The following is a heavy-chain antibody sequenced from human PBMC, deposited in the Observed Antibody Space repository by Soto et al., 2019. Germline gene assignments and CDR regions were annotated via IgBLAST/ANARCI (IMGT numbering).Heavy chain of an antibody. CDR2: ISHTGST. CDR1: GGSISSTAYY. CDR3: ATESRFGVCFNS. J-gene: IGHJ5*02. V-gene: IGHV4-31*03. D-gene: IGHD3-10*01. Sequence: QVQLQESGPGLVKPSQTLSLNCSVSGGSISSTAYYWTWIRQRPGKGLEWIGFISHTGSTYYNPSLKSRVSISMDTSKSQFSLNIISVSAADTAVYYCATESRFGVCFNSWGQGALVIVSS.